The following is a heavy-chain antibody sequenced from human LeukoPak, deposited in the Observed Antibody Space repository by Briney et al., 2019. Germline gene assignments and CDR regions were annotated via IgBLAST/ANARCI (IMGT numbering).Heavy chain of an antibody. J-gene: IGHJ4*02. CDR3: AREYDTSGYYGTSDY. CDR2: INWNGGTT. D-gene: IGHD3-22*01. Sequence: GGSLRLSCAACGFTVDDYGMRWVRQAPGKGLEWVSGINWNGGTTGYADSVKGRFTISRDNAKNSLYLQMNSLRAEDTALYYCAREYDTSGYYGTSDYWGQGTLVTVSS. V-gene: IGHV3-20*04. CDR1: GFTVDDYG.